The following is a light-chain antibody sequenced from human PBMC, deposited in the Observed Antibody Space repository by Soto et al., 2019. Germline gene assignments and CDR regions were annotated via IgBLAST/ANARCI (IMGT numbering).Light chain of an antibody. J-gene: IGKJ1*01. CDR1: QSISSW. V-gene: IGKV1-5*03. CDR2: KAS. CDR3: QQYNSYPVT. Sequence: DIQMTQSPSTLSASVGDRVTITCRASQSISSWLAWYQQKPGKAPKLLIYKASSIESGVTSRFSGSGSGTEFTLTFSSLQPDDFATYHCQQYNSYPVTFGQGTKVDIK.